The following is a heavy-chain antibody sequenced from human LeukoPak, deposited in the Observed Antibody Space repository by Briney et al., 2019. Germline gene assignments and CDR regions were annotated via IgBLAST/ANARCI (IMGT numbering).Heavy chain of an antibody. Sequence: PGGTLRLSCAASGCTFSNHGMNWVRQAPGKGLEWLSGVSPPGGGTYYADSVKGRFTISRDDSKNTLSLQMNSLRVEDTAVYYCARDLAWGAFDYWGQGTLVTVSS. J-gene: IGHJ4*02. CDR1: GCTFSNHG. D-gene: IGHD7-27*01. CDR3: ARDLAWGAFDY. V-gene: IGHV3-23*01. CDR2: VSPPGGGT.